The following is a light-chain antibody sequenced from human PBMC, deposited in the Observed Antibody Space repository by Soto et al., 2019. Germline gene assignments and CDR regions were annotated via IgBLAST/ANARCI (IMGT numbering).Light chain of an antibody. Sequence: EIVLTQSPATLSLSPGETATLSCRASESISDYLGWYQQKPVQAPRLLIYDASNRATGIPGRFSGSGSGTDFTLTISSLEPEDFAVYYCQQRSDWAFSFGPGTKVDLK. CDR1: ESISDY. J-gene: IGKJ3*01. V-gene: IGKV3-11*01. CDR3: QQRSDWAFS. CDR2: DAS.